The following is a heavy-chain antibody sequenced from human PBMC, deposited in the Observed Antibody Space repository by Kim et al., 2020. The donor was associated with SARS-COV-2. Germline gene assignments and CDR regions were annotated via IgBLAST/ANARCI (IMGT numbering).Heavy chain of an antibody. Sequence: ADSVKGRFTISRDNSKNTLYLKMNSLRAEDTAVYYCAKDLKRGGGGLFDYWGQGTLVTVSS. V-gene: IGHV3-30-3*02. J-gene: IGHJ4*02. D-gene: IGHD3-16*01. CDR3: AKDLKRGGGGLFDY.